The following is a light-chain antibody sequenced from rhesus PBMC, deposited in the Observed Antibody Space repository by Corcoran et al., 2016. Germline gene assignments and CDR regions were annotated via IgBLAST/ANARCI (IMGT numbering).Light chain of an antibody. CDR1: QSVGSY. Sequence: ETVVTQSPATLSLSQGERATLSCRASQSVGSYLAWYQQKPGQAPKLLSYGASSRTTGSPDRLSGSGSGTDFTLTLSSLRPYGVGVYCCQQSSNLWTFGPGTKVEIK. CDR3: QQSSNLWT. V-gene: IGKV3-24*04. CDR2: GAS. J-gene: IGKJ1*01.